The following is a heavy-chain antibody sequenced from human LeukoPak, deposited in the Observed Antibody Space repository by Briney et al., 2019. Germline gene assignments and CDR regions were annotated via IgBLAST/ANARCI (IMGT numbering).Heavy chain of an antibody. Sequence: ASVNVSCKASGYTFTGYYLHWVRQAPGQGLEWMGWINPNNGGTNYAQKFQGRVTMTSDTSITTAYMELSRLISDDTAVYFCAKDGVVAGTVYPEHWGQGTLVTVSS. J-gene: IGHJ4*02. CDR2: INPNNGGT. D-gene: IGHD3-3*01. CDR3: AKDGVVAGTVYPEH. CDR1: GYTFTGYY. V-gene: IGHV1-2*02.